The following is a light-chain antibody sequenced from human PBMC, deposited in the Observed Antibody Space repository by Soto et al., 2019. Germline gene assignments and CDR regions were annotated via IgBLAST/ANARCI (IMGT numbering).Light chain of an antibody. J-gene: IGKJ1*01. Sequence: EIVLTQSPGTLSLSPGERATLSCRATQSVSNNYLAWYQQKPGQAPRLLIYVASNRATGIPDRFSGSGSGTDFTLTISSLEPEEFAVYYCQQYGSSGTFVQGTKVEIK. CDR3: QQYGSSGT. CDR2: VAS. V-gene: IGKV3-20*01. CDR1: QSVSNNY.